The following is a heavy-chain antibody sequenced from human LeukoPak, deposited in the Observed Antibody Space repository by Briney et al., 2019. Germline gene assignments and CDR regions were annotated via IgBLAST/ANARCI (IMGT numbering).Heavy chain of an antibody. J-gene: IGHJ4*02. CDR1: GYTFTGYY. D-gene: IGHD3-10*01. CDR3: GMAYGSGSYYFDY. V-gene: IGHV1-2*02. CDR2: INPNSSGT. Sequence: ASVTVSCKASGYTFTGYYMHWVRQAPGQGLEWIGWINPNSSGTYYAQNFQGRVTITRDTSISTAYMELSRLRSDDTAVYYCGMAYGSGSYYFDYWGQGTLVTVSS.